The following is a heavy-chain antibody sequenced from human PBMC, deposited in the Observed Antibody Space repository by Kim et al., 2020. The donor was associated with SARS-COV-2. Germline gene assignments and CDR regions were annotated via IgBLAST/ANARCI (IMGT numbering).Heavy chain of an antibody. V-gene: IGHV6-1*01. CDR3: ARERSSGVPFSRSMIFDY. J-gene: IGHJ4*02. Sequence: SQTLSLTCAISGDSVSSNSAAWNWIRQSPSRGLEWLGRTYYRSKWYNDYAVSVKSRITINPDTSKNQFSLQLNSVTPEDTAVYYCARERSSGVPFSRSMIFDYWGQGTLVTVSS. CDR2: TYYRSKWYN. D-gene: IGHD6-19*01. CDR1: GDSVSSNSAA.